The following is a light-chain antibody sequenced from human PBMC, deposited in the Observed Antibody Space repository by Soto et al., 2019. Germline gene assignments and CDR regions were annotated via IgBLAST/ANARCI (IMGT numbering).Light chain of an antibody. J-gene: IGLJ1*01. Sequence: QSALTQPASVSGSPGQSITIACTGTSSDIGGYNFVSWYQQHPGKAPKLLIYDFENRPSGVSNRFSGSKSGNTASLTISGLQAEDEAHYYCNSYRTVSTYVFGTGTKLTVL. CDR2: DFE. CDR3: NSYRTVSTYV. V-gene: IGLV2-14*01. CDR1: SSDIGGYNF.